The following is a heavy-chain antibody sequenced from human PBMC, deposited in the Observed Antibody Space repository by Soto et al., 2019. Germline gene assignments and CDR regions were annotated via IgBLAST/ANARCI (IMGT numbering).Heavy chain of an antibody. V-gene: IGHV3-13*04. CDR3: ARAIGPTLFDY. Sequence: GGSLRLSCSASGFTFSSYDMHWVRQGPGKGLEWVSAIGTAGDTNYAGSVKGRFTISRENAKNSLYLQMDSLRAGDTAIYFCARAIGPTLFDYWGQGTLVTVSS. J-gene: IGHJ4*02. CDR1: GFTFSSYD. D-gene: IGHD3-22*01. CDR2: IGTAGDT.